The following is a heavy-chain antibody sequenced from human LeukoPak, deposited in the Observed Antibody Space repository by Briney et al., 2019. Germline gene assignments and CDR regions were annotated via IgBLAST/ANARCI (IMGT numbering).Heavy chain of an antibody. CDR2: ISAYNGNT. D-gene: IGHD3-10*01. J-gene: IGHJ4*02. Sequence: ASVKVSCKASGYTFTGYGISWVRQAPGQGLEWMGCISAYNGNTNYAQKLQGRVTMTTDTSTSTAYMELRSLRSDDTAVYYCARVDAMVRGVIPLIDYWGQGTLVTVSS. V-gene: IGHV1-18*04. CDR1: GYTFTGYG. CDR3: ARVDAMVRGVIPLIDY.